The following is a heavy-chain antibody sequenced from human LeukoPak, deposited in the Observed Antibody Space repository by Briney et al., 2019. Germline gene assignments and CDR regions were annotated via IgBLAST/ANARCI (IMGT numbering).Heavy chain of an antibody. CDR3: AKGDNYGDYLSLDY. D-gene: IGHD4-17*01. J-gene: IGHJ4*02. V-gene: IGHV3-23*01. Sequence: GGSLGLSCAASGXTFSSYAMTWVRQAPGKGLEWVSSTSGSGDSTYYADSVKGRFTISRDNSRNTLYLQMNSLRAEDTAVYYCAKGDNYGDYLSLDYWGQGTLVTVSS. CDR1: GXTFSSYA. CDR2: TSGSGDST.